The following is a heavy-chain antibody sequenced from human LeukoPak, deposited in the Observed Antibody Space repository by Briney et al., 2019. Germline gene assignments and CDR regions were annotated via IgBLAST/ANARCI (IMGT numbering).Heavy chain of an antibody. CDR1: GGSISSGGYS. V-gene: IGHV4-30-4*07. J-gene: IGHJ3*02. CDR3: ARFPRLITMVRGVRGDAFDI. D-gene: IGHD3-10*01. Sequence: SQTLSLTCAVSGGSISSGGYSWSWIRQPPGKGLEWIGYIYYSGSTYYNPSLKSRVTISVDTSKNQFSLKLSSVTAADTAVYYCARFPRLITMVRGVRGDAFDIWGQGTMVTVSS. CDR2: IYYSGST.